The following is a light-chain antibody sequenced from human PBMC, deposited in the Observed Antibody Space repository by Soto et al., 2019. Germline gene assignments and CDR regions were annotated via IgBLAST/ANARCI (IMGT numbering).Light chain of an antibody. Sequence: DIQLTQSPSFLSASVGDRVTITCRASQGISSYLAWYQQKPGKAPKLLIYAASTLQSGVPSRFSGSGSGTEFTLTISSLRPEDFATYYCQQLKSYPWTFGKGTKVE. J-gene: IGKJ1*01. CDR1: QGISSY. CDR2: AAS. CDR3: QQLKSYPWT. V-gene: IGKV1-9*01.